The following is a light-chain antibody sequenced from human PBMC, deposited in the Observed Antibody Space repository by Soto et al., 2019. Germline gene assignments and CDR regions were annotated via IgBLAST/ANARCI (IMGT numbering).Light chain of an antibody. Sequence: DIVMTQSPLSLPVTPGEPASISCRSSQSLLHSNGCNYLDWYLQKPGQSPQLLIYLGSNRASGVPDRFSGSGSGTDFTLKISRVEAEDVGVYYCMQALQTPHFGEGTKVEIK. J-gene: IGKJ4*01. V-gene: IGKV2-28*01. CDR1: QSLLHSNGCNY. CDR2: LGS. CDR3: MQALQTPH.